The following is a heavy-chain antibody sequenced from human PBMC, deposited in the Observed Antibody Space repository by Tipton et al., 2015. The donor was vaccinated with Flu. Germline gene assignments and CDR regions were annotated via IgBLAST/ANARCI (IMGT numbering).Heavy chain of an antibody. CDR3: AREGRNSGGLDY. J-gene: IGHJ4*02. Sequence: TLSLTCTVSGGSISSSSYNWGWIRQPPGMGLEWIGSVHYSGSTYQNPSLESRVTISVDTSKNQFSLKLSSVTAADTAVYFCAREGRNSGGLDYWGQGTLVTVSS. CDR1: GGSISSSSYN. CDR2: VHYSGST. V-gene: IGHV4-39*07. D-gene: IGHD1-26*01.